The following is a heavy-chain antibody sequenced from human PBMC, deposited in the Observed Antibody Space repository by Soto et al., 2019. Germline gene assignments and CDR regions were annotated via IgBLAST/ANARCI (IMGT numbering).Heavy chain of an antibody. CDR1: GYTFTSYD. D-gene: IGHD3-3*01. CDR3: ASLAGPSSRYSDGYYYMDV. CDR2: MNPNSGNT. Sequence: QVQLVQSGAEVKKPGASVKVSCKASGYTFTSYDINWVRQATGQGLEWMGWMNPNSGNTGYAQKFQGRVTMTRNTSISTAYMELSSLRSEDTAVYYCASLAGPSSRYSDGYYYMDVWGKGTTVTVSS. V-gene: IGHV1-8*01. J-gene: IGHJ6*03.